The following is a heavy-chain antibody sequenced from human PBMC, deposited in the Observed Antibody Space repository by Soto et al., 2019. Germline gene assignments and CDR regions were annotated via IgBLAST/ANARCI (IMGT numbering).Heavy chain of an antibody. D-gene: IGHD2-2*01. Sequence: GASVKVSCKASGYTFTGYYMHWVRQAPGQGLEWMGWINPNSGGTNYAQKFQGWVTMTRDTSISTAYMELSSLRSEDTAVYYCARWRIVVVPAAIRAFDIWGQGTMVTVSS. CDR1: GYTFTGYY. CDR2: INPNSGGT. J-gene: IGHJ3*02. CDR3: ARWRIVVVPAAIRAFDI. V-gene: IGHV1-2*04.